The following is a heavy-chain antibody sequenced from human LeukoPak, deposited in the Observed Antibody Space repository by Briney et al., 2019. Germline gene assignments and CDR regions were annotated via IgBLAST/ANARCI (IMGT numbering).Heavy chain of an antibody. Sequence: SETLSLTCAVYGGSFSGCYWSWIRQPPGKGLEWIGEINHSGSTNYNPSLKSRVTISVGTSKNQFSLKLSSVTAADTAVYYCARGHHTARFDPWGQGTLVTVSS. V-gene: IGHV4-34*01. CDR3: ARGHHTARFDP. CDR2: INHSGST. J-gene: IGHJ5*02. CDR1: GGSFSGCY. D-gene: IGHD2-21*02.